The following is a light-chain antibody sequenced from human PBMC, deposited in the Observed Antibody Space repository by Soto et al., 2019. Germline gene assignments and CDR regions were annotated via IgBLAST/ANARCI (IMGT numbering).Light chain of an antibody. J-gene: IGKJ5*01. CDR2: ATS. CDR3: QQLNTLPFT. Sequence: DIEMTQSPSSLSASVGDRVTITCRTSQNIRSYLNWYQQRPGKAPKLLIYATSSLQSGVPSRCSGSGSGTEFTLTISGLLPEDFATYHCQQLNTLPFTFGQGTRLEI. V-gene: IGKV1-17*01. CDR1: QNIRSY.